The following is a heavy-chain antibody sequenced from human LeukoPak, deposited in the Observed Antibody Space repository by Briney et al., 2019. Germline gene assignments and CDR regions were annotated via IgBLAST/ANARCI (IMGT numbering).Heavy chain of an antibody. CDR2: ISGSGGTT. CDR3: AKGSGRYRTGLDY. D-gene: IGHD1-26*01. CDR1: GFTFSSYA. Sequence: GGSVRLSCAASGFTFSSYAMSWVRQAPGKGLEGVSVISGSGGTTYYADSVKGRFTISRDNTKNTLYLQMNSLRAEDTAVYYCAKGSGRYRTGLDYWGQGTLVTLSS. V-gene: IGHV3-23*01. J-gene: IGHJ4*02.